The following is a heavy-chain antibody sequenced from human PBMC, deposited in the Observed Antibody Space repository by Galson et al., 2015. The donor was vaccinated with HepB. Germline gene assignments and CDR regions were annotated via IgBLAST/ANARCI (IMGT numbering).Heavy chain of an antibody. CDR2: INAGNGDT. J-gene: IGHJ4*02. CDR1: GYTFTSYT. Sequence: SVKVSCKASGYTFTSYTIHWVRQAPGQRLEWMGWINAGNGDTRYSQKFQGRVTITRDTSASTAYMELSSLRSEDTAVYYCARDLPPGNWGAFDYWGQGTLVTVSS. D-gene: IGHD7-27*01. V-gene: IGHV1-3*01. CDR3: ARDLPPGNWGAFDY.